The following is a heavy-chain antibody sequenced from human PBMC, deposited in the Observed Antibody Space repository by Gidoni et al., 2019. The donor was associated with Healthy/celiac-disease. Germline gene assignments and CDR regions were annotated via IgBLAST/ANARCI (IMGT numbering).Heavy chain of an antibody. Sequence: EVQLVESGGGLVQPGGSLRLSCAASGFTFSSYALSWVRQAPGKGLEWVSAISGSGGSTYYADSVKGRFTISRDNSKNPLYLQMNSLRAEDTAVYYCAKRSSYGYSFDYWGQGTLVTVSS. J-gene: IGHJ4*02. CDR1: GFTFSSYA. CDR2: ISGSGGST. CDR3: AKRSSYGYSFDY. V-gene: IGHV3-23*04. D-gene: IGHD5-18*01.